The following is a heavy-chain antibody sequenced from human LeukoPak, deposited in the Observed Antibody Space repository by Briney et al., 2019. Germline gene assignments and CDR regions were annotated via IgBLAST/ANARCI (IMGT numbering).Heavy chain of an antibody. CDR3: ARGRRCSGGSCYSVWLY. J-gene: IGHJ4*02. CDR1: GYTFTSYD. D-gene: IGHD2-15*01. V-gene: IGHV1-8*01. Sequence: GASVKVSCKASGYTFTSYDINWVRQATGQGLEWMGWMNPNSGNTGYAQKFQGRVTMTRNTSISTAYMELSCLRSEDTAVYYCARGRRCSGGSCYSVWLYWGQGTLVTVSS. CDR2: MNPNSGNT.